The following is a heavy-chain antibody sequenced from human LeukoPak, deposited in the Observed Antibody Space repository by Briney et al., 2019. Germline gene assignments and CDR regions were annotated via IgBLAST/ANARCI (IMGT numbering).Heavy chain of an antibody. CDR2: INPSGGST. CDR3: AGTKKGYQLLSLFDY. CDR1: GYTFTSYY. J-gene: IGHJ4*02. D-gene: IGHD2-2*01. Sequence: GASVKVSCKASGYTFTSYYMHWVRQAPGQGLEWMGIINPSGGSTSYAQKFQGRVTMTRSTSTSTVYMELSSLRSEDTAVYYCAGTKKGYQLLSLFDYWGQGTLFTVSS. V-gene: IGHV1-46*03.